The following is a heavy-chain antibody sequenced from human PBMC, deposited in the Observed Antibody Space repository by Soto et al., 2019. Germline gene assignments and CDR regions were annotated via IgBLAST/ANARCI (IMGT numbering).Heavy chain of an antibody. J-gene: IGHJ6*02. CDR1: GGSISSSNW. CDR3: AIVWIYDYGMDV. Sequence: QVQLQESGPGLVKPSGTLSLTCAVSGGSISSSNWWSWVRQPPGKGLEWIGEIYTSGSTNYNPSLKSRVTISVDKSMNQCSLKLSSVTAADTAVYYCAIVWIYDYGMDVWGQGTTVTVSS. V-gene: IGHV4-4*02. D-gene: IGHD5-12*01. CDR2: IYTSGST.